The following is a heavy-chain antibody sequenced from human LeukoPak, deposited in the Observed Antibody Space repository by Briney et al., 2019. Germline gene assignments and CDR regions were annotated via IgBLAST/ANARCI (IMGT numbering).Heavy chain of an antibody. D-gene: IGHD5-12*01. Sequence: QAGGSLRLSCAVSGFTFSNYDMHWVRQAPGKGLEWVSVIHTDGTTYYADSVQGRFTVSRHNSRNTLYLQMDSLRADDTAVYYCARGYSGYDPFDYWGQGTLVTVSS. J-gene: IGHJ4*02. CDR2: IHTDGTT. V-gene: IGHV3-53*01. CDR3: ARGYSGYDPFDY. CDR1: GFTFSNYD.